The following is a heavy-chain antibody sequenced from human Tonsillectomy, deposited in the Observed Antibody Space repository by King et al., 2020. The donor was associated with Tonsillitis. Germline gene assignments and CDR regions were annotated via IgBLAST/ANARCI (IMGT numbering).Heavy chain of an antibody. D-gene: IGHD4-23*01. J-gene: IGHJ3*01. CDR2: IHYSGST. CDR3: ARHMAVVFGCLSDYYSFAF. Sequence: SWIRQPPGKGLEWIGYIHYSGSTNYNPSLKSRVTISVDTSKNQFYLKLSSVTAAYTAVYYCARHMAVVFGCLSDYYSFAFWGQGALVTVSS. V-gene: IGHV4-59*08.